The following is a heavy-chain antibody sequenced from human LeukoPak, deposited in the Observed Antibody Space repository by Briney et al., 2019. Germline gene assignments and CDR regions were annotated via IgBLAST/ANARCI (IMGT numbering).Heavy chain of an antibody. CDR1: GYNLSNYW. Sequence: GGSLRLSCVVSGYNLSNYWMSWVRQSPGKGLAWVANIKQDGSEKYYVDSVTGRFTISRDNAKNSLFLQMDSLRVEDTAVYYCVRGATSFDLWGQGTLVTVSS. CDR3: VRGATSFDL. V-gene: IGHV3-7*01. CDR2: IKQDGSEK. J-gene: IGHJ4*02. D-gene: IGHD3-3*01.